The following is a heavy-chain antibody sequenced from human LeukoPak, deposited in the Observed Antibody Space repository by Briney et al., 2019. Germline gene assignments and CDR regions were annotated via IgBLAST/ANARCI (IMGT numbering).Heavy chain of an antibody. D-gene: IGHD6-19*01. CDR1: GYTFTSYY. V-gene: IGHV1-46*01. CDR3: ASGYSSGWSNNWFDP. Sequence: ASVKVSCKASGYTFTSYYMHWVRQAPGQGLEWMGIINPSGGSTSYAQKFQGRATMTRDTSTSTVYMELSSLRSEDTAVYYCASGYSSGWSNNWFDPWGQGTLVTVSS. CDR2: INPSGGST. J-gene: IGHJ5*02.